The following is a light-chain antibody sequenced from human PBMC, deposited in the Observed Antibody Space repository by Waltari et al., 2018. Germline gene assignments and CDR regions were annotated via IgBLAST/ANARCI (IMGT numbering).Light chain of an antibody. J-gene: IGKJ1*01. CDR3: QQYNLYSET. CDR1: QSVVTW. CDR2: KAS. V-gene: IGKV1-5*03. Sequence: DIQMTQSPSTLSASVGDRVTITCRASQSVVTWLAWYQQKPGKAPKLLISKASSLESGVPSRFSGSGSGTEFILTISSLQPDDFATYYCQQYNLYSETFGQGTKVKSN.